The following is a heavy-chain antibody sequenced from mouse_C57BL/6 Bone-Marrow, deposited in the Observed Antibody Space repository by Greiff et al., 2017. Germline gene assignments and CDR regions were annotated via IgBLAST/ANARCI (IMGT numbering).Heavy chain of an antibody. J-gene: IGHJ3*01. CDR3: ARKDYYYDGGFAY. Sequence: QVTLKECGPGILQPSQTLSLTCSFSGFSLSTFGMGVGWIRQPSGKGLEWLAHIWWDDDKYYNPALKSRLTISKDTSKNQVFLKIANVDTADTATYYCARKDYYYDGGFAYWGQGTLVTVSA. CDR2: IWWDDDK. V-gene: IGHV8-8*01. CDR1: GFSLSTFGMG. D-gene: IGHD2-4*01.